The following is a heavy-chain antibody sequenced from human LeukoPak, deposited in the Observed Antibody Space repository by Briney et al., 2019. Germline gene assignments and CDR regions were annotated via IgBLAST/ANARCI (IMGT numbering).Heavy chain of an antibody. CDR2: VSSNGDST. CDR1: GFTFSSYA. J-gene: IGHJ4*02. CDR3: VAAMVARAIDY. D-gene: IGHD5-18*01. Sequence: GGSLRLSCSASGFTFSSYAMYWVRQAPGKGLEYVSAVSSNGDSTYYAGSVKGRFTISRDNSKNTLYLQMSSLRAEDTAVYYCVAAMVARAIDYWGQGTLVTVSS. V-gene: IGHV3-64D*06.